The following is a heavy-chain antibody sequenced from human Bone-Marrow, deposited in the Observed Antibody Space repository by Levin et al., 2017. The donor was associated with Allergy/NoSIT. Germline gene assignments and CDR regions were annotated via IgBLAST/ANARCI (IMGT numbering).Heavy chain of an antibody. J-gene: IGHJ4*02. Sequence: PSETLSLTCTISGASISSHYWTWIRQSAGKGLEWIGRIYGSGRTDYNPSLKSRVTMSVDTSKNQFSLKLRSVTAADMAVYYCASYTGSAYYDKWGRGILVTVSS. D-gene: IGHD2-8*02. CDR3: ASYTGSAYYDK. CDR1: GASISSHY. CDR2: IYGSGRT. V-gene: IGHV4-4*07.